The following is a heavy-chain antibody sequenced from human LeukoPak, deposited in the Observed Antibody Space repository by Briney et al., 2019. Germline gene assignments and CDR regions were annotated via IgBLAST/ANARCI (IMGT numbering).Heavy chain of an antibody. Sequence: ASVKVSCKTSGYTFIGHYIHWVRQAPGQGLEWMGIINPSGGSTSYAQKFQGRVTMTRDMSTSTAYMELRSLRSDDTAVYYCARTRLGYYYYYMDVWGKGTTVTVSS. J-gene: IGHJ6*03. CDR2: INPSGGST. V-gene: IGHV1-46*01. CDR3: ARTRLGYYYYYMDV. D-gene: IGHD3-16*01. CDR1: GYTFIGHY.